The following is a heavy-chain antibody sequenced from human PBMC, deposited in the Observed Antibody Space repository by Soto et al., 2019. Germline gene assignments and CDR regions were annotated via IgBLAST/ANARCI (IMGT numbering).Heavy chain of an antibody. CDR3: AAVAAVGPRGYYDFWSGYYFDY. CDR1: GYTLTELS. J-gene: IGHJ4*02. Sequence: ASVKVSCKVSGYTLTELSMHWVRQAPGKGLEWMGGFDPEDGETIYAQKFQGRVTMTEDTSTDTAYMELSSLRSEDTAVYYCAAVAAVGPRGYYDFWSGYYFDYWGQGTLVTVSS. V-gene: IGHV1-24*01. D-gene: IGHD3-3*01. CDR2: FDPEDGET.